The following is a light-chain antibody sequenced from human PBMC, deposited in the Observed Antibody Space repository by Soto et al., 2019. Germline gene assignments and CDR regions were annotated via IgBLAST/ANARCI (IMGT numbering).Light chain of an antibody. CDR1: QSVSSY. Sequence: EIVLTQSPATLSLSPGERATLSCRASQSVSSYLAWYQQKPGQAPRLLIYDASNRATGIPARFSGSGSGTDFPLTISSLEPDDFAVYYCHQRSDWPSTFGGGTKVQIK. CDR3: HQRSDWPST. J-gene: IGKJ4*01. CDR2: DAS. V-gene: IGKV3-11*01.